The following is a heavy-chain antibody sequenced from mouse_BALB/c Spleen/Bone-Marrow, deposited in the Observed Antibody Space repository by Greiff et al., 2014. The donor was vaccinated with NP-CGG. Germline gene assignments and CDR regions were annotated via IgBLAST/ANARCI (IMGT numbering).Heavy chain of an antibody. V-gene: IGHV1S22*01. CDR2: IYPGSGST. D-gene: IGHD4-1*02. J-gene: IGHJ2*01. Sequence: LQESGSELVGPGASVKLSCKASGYTFTSYWMHWVKQRPGQGLEWIGNIYPGSGSTNYDEKFKSKATLTVDTSSSTAYMQLGSLTSEDSAVYYCTREGPTGTGGDYWGQGTTLTVSS. CDR3: TREGPTGTGGDY. CDR1: GYTFTSYW.